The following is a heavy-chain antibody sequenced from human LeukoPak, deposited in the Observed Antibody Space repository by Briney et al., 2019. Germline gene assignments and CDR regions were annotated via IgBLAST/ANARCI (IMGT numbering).Heavy chain of an antibody. CDR2: IRSAVETT. D-gene: IGHD3/OR15-3a*01. V-gene: IGHV3-23*01. CDR3: AKHFCTGLDCSLFDS. CDR1: GFTMSHYC. J-gene: IGHJ5*01. Sequence: GGSLRLSCAASGFTMSHYCVSWVRQAPWKGLEWISGIRSAVETTHYADSVKGRFIISRDNSKNALSLQLNSLRPEDTALYYCAKHFCTGLDCSLFDSWGQGTLVTVSS.